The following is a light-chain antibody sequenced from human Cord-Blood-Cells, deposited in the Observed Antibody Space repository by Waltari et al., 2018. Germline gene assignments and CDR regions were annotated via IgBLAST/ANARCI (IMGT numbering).Light chain of an antibody. J-gene: IGLJ7*01. Sequence: QSVLTQPPSASGTPGQRVPISCSGSRSNIGSNTVNWYQQLPGTAPKLLIYSNNQRPSGVPDRFSGSKSGTSASLAIGGLQSEDEADYYCAAWDDSLNGAVFGGGTQLTVL. CDR1: RSNIGSNT. CDR3: AAWDDSLNGAV. CDR2: SNN. V-gene: IGLV1-44*01.